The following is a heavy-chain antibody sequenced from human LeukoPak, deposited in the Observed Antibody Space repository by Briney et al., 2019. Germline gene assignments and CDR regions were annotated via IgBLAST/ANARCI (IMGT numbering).Heavy chain of an antibody. D-gene: IGHD6-13*01. J-gene: IGHJ5*02. V-gene: IGHV3-23*01. CDR1: GFTFRDYG. CDR3: ARESPVGTWFDP. CDR2: ISGSAGST. Sequence: PGGSLRLSCAASGFTFRDYGMSWVRQAPGKGLEWVSAISGSAGSTYFADSVKGRFTISRDNAKNSLYLQMNSLRAEDTAVYYCARESPVGTWFDPWGQGALVTVSS.